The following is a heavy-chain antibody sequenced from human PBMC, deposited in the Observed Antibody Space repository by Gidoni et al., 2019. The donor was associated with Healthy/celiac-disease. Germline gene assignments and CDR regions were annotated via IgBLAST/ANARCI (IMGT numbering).Heavy chain of an antibody. CDR3: AKSGDSGSYSNYYYYGRDV. V-gene: IGHV3-23*01. Sequence: EVQLLESGGGLVQPGGSLRLSCAGSGFTFSSYAMSWVRQAPGKGLEWVSAISGSGGSTYYADSVKGRFTISRDNSKNTLYLQMNSLRAEDTAVYYCAKSGDSGSYSNYYYYGRDVWGQGTTVTVSS. CDR2: ISGSGGST. CDR1: GFTFSSYA. D-gene: IGHD1-26*01. J-gene: IGHJ6*02.